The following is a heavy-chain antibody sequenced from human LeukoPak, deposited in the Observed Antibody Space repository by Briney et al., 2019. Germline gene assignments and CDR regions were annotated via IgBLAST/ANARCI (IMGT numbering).Heavy chain of an antibody. CDR3: AREYFDWLLSGYYYYGMDV. D-gene: IGHD3-9*01. Sequence: ASVKVSCKASGYTFTGYYMHWVRQAPGQGLEWMGWINPNSGGPNYAQKFQGRVTMTRDTSISTAYMELSRLRSDDTAVYYCAREYFDWLLSGYYYYGMDVWGQGTTVTVSS. J-gene: IGHJ6*02. CDR2: INPNSGGP. CDR1: GYTFTGYY. V-gene: IGHV1-2*02.